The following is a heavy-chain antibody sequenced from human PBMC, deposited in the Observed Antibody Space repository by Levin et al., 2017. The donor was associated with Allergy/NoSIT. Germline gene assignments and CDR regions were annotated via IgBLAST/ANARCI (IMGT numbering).Heavy chain of an antibody. V-gene: IGHV4-59*08. CDR3: ATASVSFFFDF. CDR2: IYNSGST. Sequence: SETLSLTCTVSRGSISSYYWSWIRQPPGKGLEWIGYIYNSGSTKYNPSLESRVSISLDTSKKQFSLKLSSVTAADTAVYYCATASVSFFFDFWGQGALVTVSS. CDR1: RGSISSYY. D-gene: IGHD5/OR15-5a*01. J-gene: IGHJ4*02.